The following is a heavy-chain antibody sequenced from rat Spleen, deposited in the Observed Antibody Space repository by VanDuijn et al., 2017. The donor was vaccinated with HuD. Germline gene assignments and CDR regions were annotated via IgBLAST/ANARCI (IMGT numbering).Heavy chain of an antibody. Sequence: EVQLVESDGGLVQPGKSLKLSCAASGFTFSDYYMAWVRQAPTKGLEWVATIIYDGSSTYYRDSVKGRFTISRDNAKSTLYLQMDSLRSEDTATYYCARHGYSGPFDYWGQGVMVTVSS. CDR3: ARHGYSGPFDY. V-gene: IGHV5-17*01. CDR1: GFTFSDYY. J-gene: IGHJ2*01. CDR2: IIYDGSST. D-gene: IGHD1-1*01.